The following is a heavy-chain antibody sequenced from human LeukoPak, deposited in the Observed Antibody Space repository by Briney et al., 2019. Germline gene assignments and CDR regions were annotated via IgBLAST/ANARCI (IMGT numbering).Heavy chain of an antibody. CDR1: GFTFSSYA. J-gene: IGHJ4*02. CDR3: AKTPVYDYVWGSYRYPTAGFDY. Sequence: PGGSLRLSCAASGFTFSSYAMSWVRQAPGKALEWVSAISGSGGSTYYADSVKGRFTISRDNSKNTLYLQMNSLRAEDTAVYYCAKTPVYDYVWGSYRYPTAGFDYWGQGTLVTVSS. D-gene: IGHD3-16*02. CDR2: ISGSGGST. V-gene: IGHV3-23*01.